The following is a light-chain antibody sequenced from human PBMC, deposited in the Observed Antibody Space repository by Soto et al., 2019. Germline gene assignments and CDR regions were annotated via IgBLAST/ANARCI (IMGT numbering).Light chain of an antibody. Sequence: QSVLTQSPSASASLGASVKLTCTLSSGHSDYGLAWHQQQPDKGPRYLMKLNRDGSHNKGDGIPDRLSGSISGAERYLIISGLQSDDEADYYCQTWDTVVVFGGGTKLTVL. CDR2: LNRDGSH. CDR1: SGHSDYG. J-gene: IGLJ2*01. V-gene: IGLV4-69*01. CDR3: QTWDTVVV.